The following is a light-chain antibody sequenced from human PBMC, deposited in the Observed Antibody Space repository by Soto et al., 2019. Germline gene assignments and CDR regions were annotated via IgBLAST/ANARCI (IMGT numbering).Light chain of an antibody. Sequence: ETVLTQSPATLSLSPGERATLSCRASQSVGSSLARYQQRPGQPPRLLIYDASKREPGTPARFTGSGSGTDFTLTISSLEPEDFAFYSCQQRSNWPGTFGQGTKVDIK. V-gene: IGKV3-11*01. CDR3: QQRSNWPGT. J-gene: IGKJ1*01. CDR2: DAS. CDR1: QSVGSS.